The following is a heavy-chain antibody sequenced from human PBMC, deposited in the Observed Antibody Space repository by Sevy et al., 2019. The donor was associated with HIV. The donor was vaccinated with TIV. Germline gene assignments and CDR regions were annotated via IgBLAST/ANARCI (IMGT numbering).Heavy chain of an antibody. J-gene: IGHJ4*02. CDR1: GYTFTNHY. CDR3: GRTSPRGGFDY. D-gene: IGHD3-16*01. Sequence: ASVKVSCKASGYTFTNHYMHWVRQAPGQGLEWMGIINPSDVSTVYAQKFQGRVTITRDTSTSTVYMELSSLRSDDTAVYYCGRTSPRGGFDYWGQGALVTVSS. V-gene: IGHV1-46*03. CDR2: INPSDVST.